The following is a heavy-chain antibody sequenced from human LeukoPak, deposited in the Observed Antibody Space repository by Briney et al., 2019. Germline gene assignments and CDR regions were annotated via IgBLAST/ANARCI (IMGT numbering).Heavy chain of an antibody. Sequence: GGSLRLSCAASGFTCSNYWMSWVRQAPGKGLEWVANIKQDGSEKYYVDSVKGRFTISRDNAKNSLYLQMNSLRAEDTAVYYCARESSSWYDGRFDYWGQGTLVTVSS. CDR1: GFTCSNYW. J-gene: IGHJ4*02. CDR3: ARESSSWYDGRFDY. D-gene: IGHD6-13*01. V-gene: IGHV3-7*01. CDR2: IKQDGSEK.